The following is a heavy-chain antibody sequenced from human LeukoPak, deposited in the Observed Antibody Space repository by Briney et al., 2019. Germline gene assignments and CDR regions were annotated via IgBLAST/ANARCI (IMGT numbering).Heavy chain of an antibody. CDR1: GFTFRSYA. J-gene: IGHJ4*02. CDR3: AKDPGVVPAHYFDY. Sequence: TGGSLRLSCAASGFTFRSYAMNWVRQAPGKGLEWVSGTGSTGVSTFYADSVKGRFTVSRDNSKNTLSLQMNSLRAEDTAVYYCAKDPGVVPAHYFDYWGQGTLVTVSS. V-gene: IGHV3-23*01. D-gene: IGHD2-2*01. CDR2: TGSTGVST.